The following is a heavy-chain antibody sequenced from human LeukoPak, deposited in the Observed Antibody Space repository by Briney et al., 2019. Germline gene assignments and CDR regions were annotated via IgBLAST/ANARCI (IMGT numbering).Heavy chain of an antibody. Sequence: GGSLRLSCAASGFTFSSYWMSWVRLAPGKGLEWVANIKQDGSEKYYVDSVKGRFTISRDNAKNSLYLQMNSLRAEDTAVYYCARQAFRSYYDFWSGYYAWFDPWGQGTLVTVSS. CDR2: IKQDGSEK. V-gene: IGHV3-7*01. CDR3: ARQAFRSYYDFWSGYYAWFDP. CDR1: GFTFSSYW. J-gene: IGHJ5*02. D-gene: IGHD3-3*01.